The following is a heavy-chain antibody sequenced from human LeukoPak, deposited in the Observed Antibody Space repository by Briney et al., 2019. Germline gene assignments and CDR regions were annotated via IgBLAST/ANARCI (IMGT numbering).Heavy chain of an antibody. Sequence: ASVKVSCKASGYTFTSYGISWVRQAPGQGLEWMGWISGYNGNTNYAQKLQGRVTMTTETSTSTAYLELRSLRSDDTAVYYCARDVVIMIRGVNDYWGQGTLVTVSS. D-gene: IGHD3-10*01. CDR2: ISGYNGNT. V-gene: IGHV1-18*01. J-gene: IGHJ4*02. CDR3: ARDVVIMIRGVNDY. CDR1: GYTFTSYG.